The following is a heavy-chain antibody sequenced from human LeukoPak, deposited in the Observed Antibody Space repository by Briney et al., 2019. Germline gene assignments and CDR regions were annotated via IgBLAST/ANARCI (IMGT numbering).Heavy chain of an antibody. CDR1: GFTFSSYA. Sequence: GGSLRLSCAASGFTFSSYAMSWVRQAPGKGLEWVSPISGSGSSTYCAGSVKGRFTISRDNSKNTLYLQMNSLRAEDTAVYYCAKGVAVASPYYFDYWGQGTLVTVSS. CDR2: ISGSGSST. V-gene: IGHV3-23*01. CDR3: AKGVAVASPYYFDY. J-gene: IGHJ4*02. D-gene: IGHD6-19*01.